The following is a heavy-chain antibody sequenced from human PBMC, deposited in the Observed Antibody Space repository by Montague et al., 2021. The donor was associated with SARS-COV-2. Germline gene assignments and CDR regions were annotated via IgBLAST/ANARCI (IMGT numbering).Heavy chain of an antibody. D-gene: IGHD3-10*01. V-gene: IGHV3-23*01. CDR1: GFTFSNSA. CDR3: AKDSYYYGLGYGMDV. J-gene: IGHJ6*02. CDR2: SSGSDGGT. Sequence: SLRLSCAASGFTFSNSAMNWVRQAPGKGLEWASGSSGSDGGTHYADSVKGRFTISRDNSKNVLYLRMNSLRAEDTALYYCAKDSYYYGLGYGMDVWGQGTTVTVSS.